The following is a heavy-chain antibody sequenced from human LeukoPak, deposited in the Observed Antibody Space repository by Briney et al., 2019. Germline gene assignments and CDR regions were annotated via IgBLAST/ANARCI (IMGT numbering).Heavy chain of an antibody. CDR3: AKGGKWDVTPFDY. CDR2: ISGGGGST. J-gene: IGHJ4*02. V-gene: IGHV3-23*01. Sequence: AISGGGGSTYYADSVKGRFTISRDNSKNTLYLQVSSLRAEDTAVYYCAKGGKWDVTPFDYWGQGTLVTVSS. D-gene: IGHD1-26*01.